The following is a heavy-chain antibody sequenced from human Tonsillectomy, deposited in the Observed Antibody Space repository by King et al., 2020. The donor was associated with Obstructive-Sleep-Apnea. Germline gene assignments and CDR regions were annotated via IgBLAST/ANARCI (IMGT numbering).Heavy chain of an antibody. CDR2: VIPIFGTA. Sequence: QLVQSGAEVKKPGSSVKVSCKASGGTFSSYAISWVRQAPGQGLEWMGGVIPIFGTANYAQKFQGRVTITADESTSTAYMELSSLRAEDPAVYYCARYNDYGDFVGYYFDYWGQGTLVTVSS. D-gene: IGHD4-17*01. J-gene: IGHJ4*02. CDR1: GGTFSSYA. CDR3: ARYNDYGDFVGYYFDY. V-gene: IGHV1-69*01.